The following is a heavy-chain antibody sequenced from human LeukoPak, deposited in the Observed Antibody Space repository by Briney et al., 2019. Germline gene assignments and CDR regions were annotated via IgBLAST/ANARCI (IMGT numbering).Heavy chain of an antibody. Sequence: PGGSLRLSCAVSGFTSSGYWMHWVRQAPGKGLVWVSRFKNDGSSATYADSVKGRFTISRDEAKNTLYLQMNSLRVEDTAVYYCARLTRVGYNSYVYWGQGTLVTVSS. J-gene: IGHJ1*01. CDR2: FKNDGSSA. D-gene: IGHD5-24*01. CDR1: GFTSSGYW. V-gene: IGHV3-74*01. CDR3: ARLTRVGYNSYVY.